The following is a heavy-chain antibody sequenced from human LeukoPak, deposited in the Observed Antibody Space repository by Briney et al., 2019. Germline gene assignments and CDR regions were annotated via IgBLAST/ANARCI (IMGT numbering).Heavy chain of an antibody. J-gene: IGHJ4*02. Sequence: GGSLRLSCAASGFTFINYNMNWVRQAPGKGLEWVSSISSSSNYIYYADSVKGRFTISRDNAKNSLYLQMNSLRAEDTAVYYCTRAADHHGAFDYWGQGTLVTVSS. V-gene: IGHV3-21*01. CDR2: ISSSSNYI. CDR3: TRAADHHGAFDY. CDR1: GFTFINYN. D-gene: IGHD3-16*01.